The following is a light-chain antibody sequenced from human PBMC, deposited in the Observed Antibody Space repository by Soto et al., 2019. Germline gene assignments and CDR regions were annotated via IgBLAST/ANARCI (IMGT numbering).Light chain of an antibody. CDR2: GAS. CDR1: QSVTSN. CDR3: QQYNTWPPLT. V-gene: IGKV3D-15*01. Sequence: EIVMTQSPATLSVSPGDTATLSCRASQSVTSNLAWYQQKPGQAPRLLIYGASTRATGIPVRFSGTGYGTEFTLTVSSLQSEDCAVYYCQQYNTWPPLTFGGGTKVEIK. J-gene: IGKJ4*01.